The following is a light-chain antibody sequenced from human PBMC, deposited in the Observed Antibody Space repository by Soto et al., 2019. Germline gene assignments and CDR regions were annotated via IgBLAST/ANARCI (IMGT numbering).Light chain of an antibody. J-gene: IGKJ1*01. V-gene: IGKV3-15*01. CDR2: GAS. CDR3: QQYNNWPPWT. Sequence: EIVLTQSPGTLSLSPGERATLSCRASQSVTSNYLDWYQQQAGQAPRLLIYGASTRATGIRARFSGSGSGTEFTLTISSLQSEDFAVYYCQQYNNWPPWTFGQGTKVDIK. CDR1: QSVTSN.